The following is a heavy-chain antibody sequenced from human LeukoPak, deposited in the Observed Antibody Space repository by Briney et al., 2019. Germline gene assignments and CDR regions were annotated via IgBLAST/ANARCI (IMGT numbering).Heavy chain of an antibody. CDR1: DDSISNNVYY. J-gene: IGHJ4*02. V-gene: IGHV4-39*07. D-gene: IGHD5-12*01. Sequence: SETLSLTCTVSDDSISNNVYYWGWIRQPPGKGLEWIGGIYYSGSTYYNPSLKSRVTISVDTSKNQFSLKLTSVTAADTAVYYCARDYRPDQYSGYGSPLYWGQGTLVTVSS. CDR2: IYYSGST. CDR3: ARDYRPDQYSGYGSPLY.